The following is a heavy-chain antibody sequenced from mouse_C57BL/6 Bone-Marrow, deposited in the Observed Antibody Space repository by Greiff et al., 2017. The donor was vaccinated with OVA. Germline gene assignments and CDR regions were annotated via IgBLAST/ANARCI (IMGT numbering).Heavy chain of an antibody. CDR3: AGDYGSSLAWFAY. CDR1: GFTFSSYA. Sequence: EVMLVESGGGLVKPGGSLKLSCAASGFTFSSYAMSWVRQTPEKRLEWVATISDGGSYTYYPDNVKGRFTISRDNAKNNLYLQMSHLKSEDTAMYYCAGDYGSSLAWFAYWGQGTLVTVSA. D-gene: IGHD1-1*01. CDR2: ISDGGSYT. J-gene: IGHJ3*01. V-gene: IGHV5-4*01.